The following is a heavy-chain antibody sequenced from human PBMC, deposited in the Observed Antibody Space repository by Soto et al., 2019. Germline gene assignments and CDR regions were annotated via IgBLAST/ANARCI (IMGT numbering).Heavy chain of an antibody. CDR1: EFTFSSYW. CDR2: IKEDGSQK. Sequence: EVQLVESGGGLVQPGGSLRLYCAASEFTFSSYWMTWVRQAPGEGLEWVANIKEDGSQKNYVDSVEGRFTISRDNAKNSLYLQMNSLRAEDTAVYYCVRDVGSCSSTICYDAFDIWGQGTMVTVSS. CDR3: VRDVGSCSSTICYDAFDI. V-gene: IGHV3-7*01. D-gene: IGHD2-2*01. J-gene: IGHJ3*02.